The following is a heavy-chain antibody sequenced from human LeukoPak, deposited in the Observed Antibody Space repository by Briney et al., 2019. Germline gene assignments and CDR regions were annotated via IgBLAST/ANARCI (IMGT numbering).Heavy chain of an antibody. V-gene: IGHV3-7*01. CDR1: GFTFSSYW. CDR3: ARDRRAATGHFDY. J-gene: IGHJ4*02. CDR2: IKQDGSEK. Sequence: PGGSLRLSCAASGFTFSSYWMSWVRQAPGKGLEWVANIKQDGSEKYYVDSVKGRFTISRDNAKNSLYLQMNSLRAEDTAVYYCARDRRAATGHFDYWGQGTLVTVSS. D-gene: IGHD2-15*01.